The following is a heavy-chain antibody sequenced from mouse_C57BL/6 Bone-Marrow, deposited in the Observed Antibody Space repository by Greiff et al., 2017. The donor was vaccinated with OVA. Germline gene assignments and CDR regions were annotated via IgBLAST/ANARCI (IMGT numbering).Heavy chain of an antibody. J-gene: IGHJ1*03. V-gene: IGHV14-3*01. CDR2: IDPANGNT. CDR1: GFNIKNTY. CDR3: ASPHYYGSSYDWYFDV. Sequence: EVKLQESVAELVRPGASVKLSCTASGFNIKNTYMHWVKQRPEQGLEWIGRIDPANGNTKYAPKFPGKATITADTSSNTAYLQLSSLTSEDTAIYYCASPHYYGSSYDWYFDVWGTGTTVTVSS. D-gene: IGHD1-1*01.